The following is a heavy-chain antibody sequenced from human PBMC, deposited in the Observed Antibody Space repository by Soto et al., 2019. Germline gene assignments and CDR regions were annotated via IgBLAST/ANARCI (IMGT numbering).Heavy chain of an antibody. Sequence: EVQLVESGGGLVKPGGSLRLSCAASGFTFSSYSMNWVRQAPGKGLEWVSSISSSSSYIYYADSVKGRFTISRDNAKNSLYLQMNSLRAEDTAVYYCARDTLYYYDSSGRIDYWGQGTLVTVSS. CDR3: ARDTLYYYDSSGRIDY. V-gene: IGHV3-21*01. CDR2: ISSSSSYI. CDR1: GFTFSSYS. D-gene: IGHD3-22*01. J-gene: IGHJ4*02.